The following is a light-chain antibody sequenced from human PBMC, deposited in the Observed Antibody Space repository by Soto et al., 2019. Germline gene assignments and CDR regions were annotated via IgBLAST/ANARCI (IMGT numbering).Light chain of an antibody. CDR3: QQSYSDPLS. CDR2: AAS. J-gene: IGKJ2*01. Sequence: DIQMTQSPSSLSASVGDRVTITCRASQNIRTYLNWYQQRPGKAPKFLIYAASSLQDGVPSTFSGSESGTDFTLTISSLQPEDSATYYCQQSYSDPLSFGQGTKLESK. V-gene: IGKV1-39*01. CDR1: QNIRTY.